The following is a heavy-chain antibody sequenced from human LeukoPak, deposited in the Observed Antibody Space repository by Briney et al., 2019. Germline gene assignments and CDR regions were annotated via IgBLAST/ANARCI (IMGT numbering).Heavy chain of an antibody. CDR3: THGDYPLTY. Sequence: GGSLRLSCAASGLTVNNNYWHWVRQAPGQGLEWVSIIYANGDTLYTASVRGRFTFSSDSSKNTLYLQMNSLRAEDTAVYYCTHGDYPLTYWGQGTLVTVSS. CDR1: GLTVNNNY. D-gene: IGHD4-17*01. V-gene: IGHV3-66*01. J-gene: IGHJ4*02. CDR2: IYANGDT.